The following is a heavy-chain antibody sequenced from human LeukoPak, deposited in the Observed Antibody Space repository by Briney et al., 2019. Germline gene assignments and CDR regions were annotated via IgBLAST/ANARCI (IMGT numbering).Heavy chain of an antibody. CDR2: IYSGGST. J-gene: IGHJ4*02. CDR1: GFTVSSNY. Sequence: GGSLRLSSAASGFTVSSNYMSWVRQAPGKGLEWVSVIYSGGSTYYADSVKGRFTISRDNSKNTLYLQMNSLRAEDTAVYYCARGRRRHGYFDYWGQGTLVTVSS. CDR3: ARGRRRHGYFDY. V-gene: IGHV3-66*02.